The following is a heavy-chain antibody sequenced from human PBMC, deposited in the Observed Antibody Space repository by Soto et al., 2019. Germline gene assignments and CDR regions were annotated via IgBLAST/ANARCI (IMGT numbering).Heavy chain of an antibody. J-gene: IGHJ3*02. CDR2: IWYDGSNK. V-gene: IGHV3-33*01. Sequence: GGSLRLSCAASGFTFSSYGMHWVRQAPGKGLEWVAVIWYDGSNKYYADSVKGRFTISRDNSKNTLYLQMNSLRAGDTAVYYCARDTRMVRGVTPIGAFDIWGQGTMVTVSS. CDR1: GFTFSSYG. CDR3: ARDTRMVRGVTPIGAFDI. D-gene: IGHD3-10*01.